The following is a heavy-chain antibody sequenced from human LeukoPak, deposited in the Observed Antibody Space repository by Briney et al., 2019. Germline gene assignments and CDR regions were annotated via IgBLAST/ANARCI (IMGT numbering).Heavy chain of an antibody. Sequence: SETLSLTCAVSGGSISSSNWWSWVRQPPGKGLEWIGEIYHSGSTNYNPSLKSRVTISIDLSKSQFSLKLSSVTAADTAVYYCARVKESGSPDYWGQGTLVTVSS. V-gene: IGHV4-4*02. CDR2: IYHSGST. D-gene: IGHD1-26*01. CDR3: ARVKESGSPDY. J-gene: IGHJ4*02. CDR1: GGSISSSNW.